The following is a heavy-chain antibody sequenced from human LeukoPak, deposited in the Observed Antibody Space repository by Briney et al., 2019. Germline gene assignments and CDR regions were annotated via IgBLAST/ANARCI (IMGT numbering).Heavy chain of an antibody. Sequence: PSETLSLTCTVSGGSISSSSYYWGWIRQPPGKGLEWMGSIYYSGSTYYNPSLKSRVTISVDTSKNQFSLKLSSVTAADTAVYYCARHDITTAGLDWFDPWGQGTLVTVSS. D-gene: IGHD1-20*01. CDR3: ARHDITTAGLDWFDP. J-gene: IGHJ5*02. CDR2: IYYSGST. CDR1: GGSISSSSYY. V-gene: IGHV4-39*01.